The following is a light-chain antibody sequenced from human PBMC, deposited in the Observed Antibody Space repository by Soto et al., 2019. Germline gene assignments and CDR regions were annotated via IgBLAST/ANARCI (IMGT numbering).Light chain of an antibody. V-gene: IGKV3-15*01. J-gene: IGKJ1*01. CDR3: QQYNSWLWT. Sequence: EIVLTQSPATLSVSPGERATLSFRASQSVNNDYLAWYQQKPGQAPRLLIYGASTRATGIPARFSGSGSGTEFTLIISSLQSEDSAVYYCQQYNSWLWTLGQETKVDIK. CDR1: QSVNND. CDR2: GAS.